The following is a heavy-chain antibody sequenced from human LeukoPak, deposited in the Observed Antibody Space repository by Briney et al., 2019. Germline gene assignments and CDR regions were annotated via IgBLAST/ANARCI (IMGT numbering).Heavy chain of an antibody. Sequence: GGSLRLSCTASGFIFSTYSMIWVRQAPGKGLELVAPISSGSSNIYYADSVRGRFTISRDNAQNSLYLQMNSLRAEDTAVYYCAKGDVSVTREFDYWGQGALVTVSS. J-gene: IGHJ4*02. CDR3: AKGDVSVTREFDY. CDR1: GFIFSTYS. CDR2: ISSGSSNI. D-gene: IGHD7-27*01. V-gene: IGHV3-21*01.